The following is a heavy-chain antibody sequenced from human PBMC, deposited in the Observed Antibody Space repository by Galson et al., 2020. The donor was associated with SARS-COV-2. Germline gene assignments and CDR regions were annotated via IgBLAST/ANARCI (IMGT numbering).Heavy chain of an antibody. CDR3: ARVGGTATTPANYYYYGLDV. CDR1: GFPFSSYS. Sequence: GGSLRLSCAASGFPFSSYSMNWVRQAPGKGLEWVSSISAGSSYIYYADSVKGRFTISRDNAKNSLYLQMNSLRADDTAVYYCARVGGTATTPANYYYYGLDVWGPGTTVTVSS. J-gene: IGHJ6*02. CDR2: ISAGSSYI. V-gene: IGHV3-21*01. D-gene: IGHD2-15*01.